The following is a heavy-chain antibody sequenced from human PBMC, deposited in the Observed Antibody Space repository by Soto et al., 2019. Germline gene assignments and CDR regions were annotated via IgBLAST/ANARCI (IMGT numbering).Heavy chain of an antibody. CDR2: IYYSGST. V-gene: IGHV4-59*08. Sequence: SETLSLTCTVSGCSISSYYWSWIRQPPGKGLEWIGYIYYSGSTNYNPSLKSRVTISVDTSKNQFSLKLSSVTAADTAVYYCARSVRYCSGGSCYFTRDAFDIWGQGTMVT. CDR3: ARSVRYCSGGSCYFTRDAFDI. D-gene: IGHD2-15*01. CDR1: GCSISSYY. J-gene: IGHJ3*02.